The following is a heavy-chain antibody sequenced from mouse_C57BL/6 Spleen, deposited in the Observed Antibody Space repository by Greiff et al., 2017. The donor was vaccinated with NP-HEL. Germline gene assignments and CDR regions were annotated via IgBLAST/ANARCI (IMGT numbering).Heavy chain of an antibody. CDR3: ARSYYYGSIYAMDY. D-gene: IGHD1-1*01. CDR2: IYPGDGDT. Sequence: QVQLQQSGAELVKPGASVKISCKASGYAFSSYWMNWVKQRPGKGLEWIGQIYPGDGDTNYNGKFKGKATLTADKSSSTAYMQLSRLTSEDSAVYFWARSYYYGSIYAMDYWGQGTSVTVAS. V-gene: IGHV1-80*01. J-gene: IGHJ4*01. CDR1: GYAFSSYW.